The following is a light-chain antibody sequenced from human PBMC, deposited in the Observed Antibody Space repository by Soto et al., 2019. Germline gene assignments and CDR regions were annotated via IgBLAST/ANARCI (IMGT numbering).Light chain of an antibody. Sequence: EIVMTQSPATLSVSPGERATLSCRASQTVRSNLAWYQQKPGQAPRLLIHYASTRAAGVPARFSGSGYGTEFTLTISSLQSEDSAVYFCQQYYDWPPWTFGQGTKVDIK. CDR3: QQYYDWPPWT. CDR2: YAS. CDR1: QTVRSN. V-gene: IGKV3D-15*01. J-gene: IGKJ1*01.